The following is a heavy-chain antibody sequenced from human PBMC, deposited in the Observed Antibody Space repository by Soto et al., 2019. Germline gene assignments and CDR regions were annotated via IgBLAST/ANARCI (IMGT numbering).Heavy chain of an antibody. CDR3: AKATATGGGAFDI. J-gene: IGHJ3*02. V-gene: IGHV3-23*01. CDR1: GFTCSSYD. D-gene: IGHD2-8*02. CDR2: ILVDGRT. Sequence: GGSLRLSCAASGFTCSSYDMSWVRQAPGKGLEWVSTILVDGRTFYVDSVKGRFTISRDNSKNTVYLQMNSLTAGDTALYYCAKATATGGGAFDICRQGTMVPVS.